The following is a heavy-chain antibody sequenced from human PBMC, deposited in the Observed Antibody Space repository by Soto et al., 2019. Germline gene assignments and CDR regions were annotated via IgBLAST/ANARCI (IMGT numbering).Heavy chain of an antibody. J-gene: IGHJ2*01. CDR1: GGSISSGGYY. D-gene: IGHD1-7*01. V-gene: IGHV4-31*03. CDR2: IYYSGST. CDR3: ARGLGNWNYESGWYFDL. Sequence: QVQLQESGPGLVKPSQTLSLTCTVSGGSISSGGYYWSWIRQHPGKGLEWIGYIYYSGSTYYNPSLKPRVTISVDTSKNQFSLKLSSVTAADTAVYYCARGLGNWNYESGWYFDLWGRGTLVTVSS.